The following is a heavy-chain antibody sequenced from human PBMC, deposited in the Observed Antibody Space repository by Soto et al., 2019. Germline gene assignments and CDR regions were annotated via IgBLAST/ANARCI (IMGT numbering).Heavy chain of an antibody. CDR1: GYTFTSYY. J-gene: IGHJ4*02. CDR3: ARVPKDFVPTVYAPLFDY. V-gene: IGHV1-46*03. CDR2: INPSGGST. Sequence: QVQLVQSGAEVKKPGASVKLSCKASGYTFTSYYIHWIRQAPGQGLEWLGLINPSGGSTNDAQRLQGRFTITRDASTSTVYLDLGTLRSEDTAVYYCARVPKDFVPTVYAPLFDYWGQGTLVTVSS. D-gene: IGHD2-8*01.